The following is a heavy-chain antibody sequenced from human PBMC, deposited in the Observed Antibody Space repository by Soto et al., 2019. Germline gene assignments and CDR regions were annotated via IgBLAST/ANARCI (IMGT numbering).Heavy chain of an antibody. Sequence: PSETLSLTCTVSGGSISSYDWGWIRQPAGKGLEWIGGIYTSGSNNYNPTLKSRDTMSVDTSKNQFSLKLSSVTAADTAVYYCARGWLVGRNYYYGIDVWGQGTTVTVSS. CDR3: ARGWLVGRNYYYGIDV. CDR1: GGSISSYD. D-gene: IGHD6-19*01. V-gene: IGHV4-4*07. CDR2: IYTSGSN. J-gene: IGHJ6*02.